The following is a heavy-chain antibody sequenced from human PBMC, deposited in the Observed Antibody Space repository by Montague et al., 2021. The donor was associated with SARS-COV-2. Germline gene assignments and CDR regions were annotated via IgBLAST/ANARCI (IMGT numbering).Heavy chain of an antibody. CDR3: VRDHPYGGPRGAYDI. CDR2: TYDGGAV. V-gene: IGHV4-59*01. D-gene: IGHD4-23*01. CDR1: GGSITGYY. Sequence: SETLSLTCTVSGGSITGYYWSWLRRSPGKGLEWIAYTYDGGAVNYNPSLGSRVTISTDTSKNQLSLKVNSVTAADTAVYYCVRDHPYGGPRGAYDIWGQGTAVTVSS. J-gene: IGHJ3*02.